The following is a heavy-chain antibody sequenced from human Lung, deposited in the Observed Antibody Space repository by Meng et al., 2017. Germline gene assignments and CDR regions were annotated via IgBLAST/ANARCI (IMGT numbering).Heavy chain of an antibody. CDR2: IKSNSDGGTT. D-gene: IGHD6-13*01. CDR3: ATGAAAADH. Sequence: RRVDVGGGLGAPGGVSRLSCVASGFSFTDAWMSWVRQAPGKGLEWVGRIKSNSDGGTTDYAAPVKGRFTISRDDSKTTLYLQMNSLITEDTAVYFCATGAAAADHWGQGTLVTVSS. CDR1: GFSFTDAW. V-gene: IGHV3-15*01. J-gene: IGHJ4*02.